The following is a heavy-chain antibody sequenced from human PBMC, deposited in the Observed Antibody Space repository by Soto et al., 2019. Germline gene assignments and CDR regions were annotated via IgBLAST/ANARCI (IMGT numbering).Heavy chain of an antibody. CDR3: AARIRNSSNWYYFDY. V-gene: IGHV1-69*01. J-gene: IGHJ4*02. D-gene: IGHD6-13*01. CDR1: GGTFSSYA. Sequence: QVQLVQSGAEVKKPGSSVKVSCKASGGTFSSYAISWVRQAPGQGIEWMGWIIPIFGTANYAQKFQVRVTITADESTRTAYMELSSLRSEDTAVYYCAARIRNSSNWYYFDYWGQGTLVTVSS. CDR2: IIPIFGTA.